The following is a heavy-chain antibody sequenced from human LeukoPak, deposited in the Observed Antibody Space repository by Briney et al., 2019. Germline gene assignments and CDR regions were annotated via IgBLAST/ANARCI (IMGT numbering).Heavy chain of an antibody. CDR1: GFTFTSYD. J-gene: IGHJ5*01. CDR2: ISADNGDT. CDR3: ARDLGGSGDLLMFNWFDS. Sequence: ASVKVSCKASGFTFTSYDINWVRQAPGQGLEWVGWISADNGDTKYAQKFQGRVTMTTDTSTSTAYMELRSLRSDDTAVFYCARDLGGSGDLLMFNWFDSWGQGTLVTVSS. V-gene: IGHV1-18*01. D-gene: IGHD3-10*01.